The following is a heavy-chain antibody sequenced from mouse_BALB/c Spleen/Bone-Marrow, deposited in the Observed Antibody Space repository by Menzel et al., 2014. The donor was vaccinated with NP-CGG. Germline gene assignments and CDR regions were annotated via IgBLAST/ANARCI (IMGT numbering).Heavy chain of an antibody. CDR3: ARATPCYPLDY. V-gene: IGHV14-3*02. J-gene: IGHJ4*01. CDR1: GFNIKDTY. Sequence: EVQLQQSGAELVKPGASVKLSRTASGFNIKDTYIHWVKQRPEQGLEWIGRIDPGSGSTKYDPKFQGKATIKADTSSSTAYVQLSSLTSEDTAVYYCARATPCYPLDYWGQGNSVTVSS. CDR2: IDPGSGST.